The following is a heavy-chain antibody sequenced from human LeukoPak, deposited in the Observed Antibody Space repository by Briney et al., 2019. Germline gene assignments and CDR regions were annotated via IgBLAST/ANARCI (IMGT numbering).Heavy chain of an antibody. J-gene: IGHJ4*02. V-gene: IGHV3-30*02. Sequence: PGGSLRLSCAASGFTFSSYGMHWVRQGPGKGLEGGPFIRYDGSNKYYAESVKGRFTISRDNSKNTLYLQMNSLRAEDTAVYYCARVGRIVGATCFDYWGQGTLVTVSS. D-gene: IGHD1-26*01. CDR1: GFTFSSYG. CDR2: IRYDGSNK. CDR3: ARVGRIVGATCFDY.